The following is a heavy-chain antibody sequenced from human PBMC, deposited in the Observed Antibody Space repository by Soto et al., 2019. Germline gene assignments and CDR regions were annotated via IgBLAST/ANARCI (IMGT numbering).Heavy chain of an antibody. CDR1: GGTTRRTSYY. D-gene: IGHD3-10*01. CDR3: ASTTGLLWFGELLELGGMDV. CDR2: IYYSGST. J-gene: IGHJ6*02. V-gene: IGHV4-39*01. Sequence: SKTWPLTCTVSGGTTRRTSYYWGRLRHPQKKGLEWIGSIYYSGSTYYNPSLKSRVTISVDTSKNQFSLKLSSVTAADTAVYYCASTTGLLWFGELLELGGMDVWGQGTTVT.